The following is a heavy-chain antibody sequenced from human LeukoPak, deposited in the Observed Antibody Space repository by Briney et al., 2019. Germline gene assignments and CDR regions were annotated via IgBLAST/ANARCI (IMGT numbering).Heavy chain of an antibody. J-gene: IGHJ6*04. Sequence: SETLSLTCTVSGGSLSSYYWSWIRQPPGKGLEWIGYIYYSGSTNYNPSLKSRVTISVDTSKNQFSLKLSSVTAADTAVYYCARDRLKGSRHYYYYGMDVWGKGTTVTVSS. CDR1: GGSLSSYY. CDR2: IYYSGST. V-gene: IGHV4-59*01. CDR3: ARDRLKGSRHYYYYGMDV. D-gene: IGHD3-22*01.